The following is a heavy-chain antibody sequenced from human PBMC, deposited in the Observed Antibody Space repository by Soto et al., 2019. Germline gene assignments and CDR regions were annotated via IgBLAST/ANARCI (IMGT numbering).Heavy chain of an antibody. D-gene: IGHD6-19*01. J-gene: IGHJ4*02. CDR1: CGSINGYY. Sequence: PXXTLSLTCTVSCGSINGYYWSWLRQPPGKGLEWIGYTYNIGXTNYTPSIRSRXXMSIDTSXXKFSMKLRSVTATDTAVYYCARHVNLPLAGTGFDYWGRGTLVTVSS. CDR3: ARHVNLPLAGTGFDY. V-gene: IGHV4-59*08. CDR2: TYNIGXT.